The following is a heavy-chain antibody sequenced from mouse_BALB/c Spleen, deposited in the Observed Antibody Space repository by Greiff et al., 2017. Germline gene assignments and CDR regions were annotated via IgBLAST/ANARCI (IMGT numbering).Heavy chain of an antibody. D-gene: IGHD2-14*01. CDR1: GYTFTSYW. CDR2: IYPGNSDT. J-gene: IGHJ4*01. CDR3: TMEVHYAMDY. V-gene: IGHV1-5*01. Sequence: EVQLQESGTVLARPGASVQMSCTASGYTFTSYWMHWVKQRPGQGLEWIGAIYPGNSDTSYNQKFKGKAKLTAVTSTSTAYMELSSLTNEDSAVYYCTMEVHYAMDYWGQGTSVTVSS.